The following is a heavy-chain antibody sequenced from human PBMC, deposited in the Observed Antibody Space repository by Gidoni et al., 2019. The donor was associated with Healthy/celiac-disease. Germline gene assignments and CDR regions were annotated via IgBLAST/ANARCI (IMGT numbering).Heavy chain of an antibody. V-gene: IGHV3-23*01. Sequence: GGSTYYADSVKGRFTISRDNSKNTLYLQMNSLRAEDTAVYYCASPSDYYDSSGYWNYYGMDVWGQGTTVTVSS. J-gene: IGHJ6*02. D-gene: IGHD3-22*01. CDR3: ASPSDYYDSSGYWNYYGMDV. CDR2: GGST.